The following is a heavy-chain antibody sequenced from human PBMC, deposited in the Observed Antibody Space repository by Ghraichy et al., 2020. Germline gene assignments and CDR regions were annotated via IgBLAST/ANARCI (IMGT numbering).Heavy chain of an antibody. CDR3: ARGGITGTTVVVLWFDP. CDR2: INHSGST. V-gene: IGHV4-34*01. Sequence: SETLSLTCAVYGESFSGYYWSWIRQPPGKGLEWIGEINHSGSTNYNPSLKSRLTISVDASKSQFSLKLSSVTAADTAVYYCARGGITGTTVVVLWFDPWGQGILVTVSS. CDR1: GESFSGYY. J-gene: IGHJ5*02. D-gene: IGHD1-7*01.